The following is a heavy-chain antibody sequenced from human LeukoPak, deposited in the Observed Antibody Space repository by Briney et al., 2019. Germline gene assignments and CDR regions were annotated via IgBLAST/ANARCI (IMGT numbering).Heavy chain of an antibody. CDR1: GGSISSYF. V-gene: IGHV4-59*01. CDR2: IYYSGST. Sequence: PSETLSLTCTVSGGSISSYFWNWIRQPPGKGPEWIGYIYYSGSTNYNPSLKSRVTISIDTSKNQFSLKLSSVTAADTAFYYCARRAYSSGYYFFDYWGQGTLVTVSS. D-gene: IGHD3-22*01. J-gene: IGHJ4*02. CDR3: ARRAYSSGYYFFDY.